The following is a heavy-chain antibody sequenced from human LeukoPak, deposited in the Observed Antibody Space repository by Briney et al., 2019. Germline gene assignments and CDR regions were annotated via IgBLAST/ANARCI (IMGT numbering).Heavy chain of an antibody. CDR2: IYSGGST. CDR1: GFTVSSNY. V-gene: IGHV3-66*04. D-gene: IGHD2-2*02. CDR3: TTQNIVVVPAAIWWELPLDY. Sequence: GSLGLSCAASGFTVSSNYMSWVRQAPGKGLEWVSVIYSGGSTYYADSVKGRFTISRDNSKNTLYLQMNSLRAEDTAVYYCTTQNIVVVPAAIWWELPLDYWGQGTLVTVSS. J-gene: IGHJ4*02.